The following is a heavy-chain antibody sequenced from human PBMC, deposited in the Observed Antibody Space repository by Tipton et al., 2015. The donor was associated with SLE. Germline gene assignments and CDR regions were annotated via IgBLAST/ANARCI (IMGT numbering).Heavy chain of an antibody. V-gene: IGHV3-23*01. CDR2: ISGSGGST. CDR1: GFTVSSNY. CDR3: AIPLGVSG. D-gene: IGHD3-10*01. Sequence: SLRLSCAASGFTVSSNYMSWVRQAPGKGLEWVSAISGSGGSTYYADSVKGRFTISRDNSKNTLYLQMNSLRAEDTAVYYCAIPLGVSGWGQGTLVTVSS. J-gene: IGHJ4*02.